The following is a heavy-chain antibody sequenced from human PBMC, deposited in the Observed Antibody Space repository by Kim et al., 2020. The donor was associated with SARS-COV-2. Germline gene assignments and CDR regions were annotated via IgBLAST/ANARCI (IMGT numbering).Heavy chain of an antibody. CDR1: GFTFSSYS. D-gene: IGHD3-22*01. V-gene: IGHV3-48*04. J-gene: IGHJ4*02. Sequence: GGSLRLSCAASGFTFSSYSMNWVRQAPGKGLEWVSYISSSSSTIYYADSVKGRFTISRDNAKNSLYLQMNSLRAEDTAVYYCARDHGEVVIFVGGDYWGQGTLVTVSS. CDR3: ARDHGEVVIFVGGDY. CDR2: ISSSSSTI.